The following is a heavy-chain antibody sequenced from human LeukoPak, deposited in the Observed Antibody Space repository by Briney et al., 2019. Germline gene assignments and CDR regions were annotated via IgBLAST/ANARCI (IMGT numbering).Heavy chain of an antibody. Sequence: SETLSLTCAVYGGSFSGYYWSWIRQPPGKGLEWIGEINHSGSTNYNPSLKSRVTISVDTSKNQFSLKLSSATAADTAVYYCARGRGTPYWYFDLWGRGTLVTVSS. CDR2: INHSGST. V-gene: IGHV4-34*01. CDR3: ARGRGTPYWYFDL. D-gene: IGHD1-1*01. CDR1: GGSFSGYY. J-gene: IGHJ2*01.